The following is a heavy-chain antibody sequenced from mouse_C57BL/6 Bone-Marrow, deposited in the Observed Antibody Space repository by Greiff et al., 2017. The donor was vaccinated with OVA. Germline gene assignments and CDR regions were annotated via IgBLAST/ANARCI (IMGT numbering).Heavy chain of an antibody. CDR1: GYTFTDHI. D-gene: IGHD2-4*01. CDR2: IYPVSGET. V-gene: IGHV1-11*01. CDR3: GKHYDYDGPYYAMDY. Sequence: QVQLQQSGAELASPGASVTLSCKASGYTFTDHIMNWVKQRPGQGLEWIGRIYPVSGETNYNQKFMGKATFSVDRSSSTVYMVLNSLTSEDPAVYYCGKHYDYDGPYYAMDYWGQGTSVTVSS. J-gene: IGHJ4*01.